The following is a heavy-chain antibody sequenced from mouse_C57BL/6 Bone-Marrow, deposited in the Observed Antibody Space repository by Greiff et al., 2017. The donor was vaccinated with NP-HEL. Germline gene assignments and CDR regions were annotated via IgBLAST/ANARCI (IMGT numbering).Heavy chain of an antibody. Sequence: EVMLVESGGGLVQPGGSLKLSCAASGFTFSDYGMAWVRQAPRKGPEWVAFISNLAYSIYYADTVTGRFTISRENAKNTLYLEMSSLRSEDTAMYYCARRRDSNHWYFDVWGTGTTVTVSS. CDR3: ARRRDSNHWYFDV. V-gene: IGHV5-15*04. CDR1: GFTFSDYG. D-gene: IGHD2-5*01. CDR2: ISNLAYSI. J-gene: IGHJ1*03.